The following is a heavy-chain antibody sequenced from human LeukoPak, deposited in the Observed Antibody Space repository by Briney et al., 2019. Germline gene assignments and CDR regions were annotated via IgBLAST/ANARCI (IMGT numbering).Heavy chain of an antibody. CDR3: VRSAFLTTEFYFDY. V-gene: IGHV3-48*04. CDR1: GFTFSSYS. CDR2: ISSSSTI. Sequence: GGSLRLSCAASGFTFSSYSKNWVRQAPGKGLEWVSYISSSSTIYYADSVKGRFTISRDNAKNTLYLQMNSLRAEDTAVYYCVRSAFLTTEFYFDYWGHGTLDTVSS. J-gene: IGHJ4*01. D-gene: IGHD4-11*01.